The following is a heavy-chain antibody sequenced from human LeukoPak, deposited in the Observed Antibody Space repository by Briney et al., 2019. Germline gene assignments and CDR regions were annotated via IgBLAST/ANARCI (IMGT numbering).Heavy chain of an antibody. CDR2: ISGSGDNT. CDR1: GFIFRTYD. Sequence: GGSLRLSCAASGFIFRTYDMSWVRQAPGKGLEWVSTISGSGDNTYYADSVKGRFTISRDNSKNTLNLQMNSLRAEDTAVYYCARSGKVVPTARNWYFDFWGRGTLVTVSS. CDR3: ARSGKVVPTARNWYFDF. V-gene: IGHV3-23*01. J-gene: IGHJ2*01. D-gene: IGHD2-2*01.